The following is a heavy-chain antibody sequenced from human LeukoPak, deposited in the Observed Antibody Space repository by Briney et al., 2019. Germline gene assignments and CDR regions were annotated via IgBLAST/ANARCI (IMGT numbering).Heavy chain of an antibody. J-gene: IGHJ4*02. D-gene: IGHD3-22*01. V-gene: IGHV3-30*01. Sequence: GGSLRLSCAASGFTFSSYAMRWVRQAPGKGLEWVAVISYDGSTKYYADSVKGRFTISRDNSKNTLYLQMNSLRAEDTAVYYCARDGYYYDSSGQYYFDYWGQGTLVTVSS. CDR3: ARDGYYYDSSGQYYFDY. CDR2: ISYDGSTK. CDR1: GFTFSSYA.